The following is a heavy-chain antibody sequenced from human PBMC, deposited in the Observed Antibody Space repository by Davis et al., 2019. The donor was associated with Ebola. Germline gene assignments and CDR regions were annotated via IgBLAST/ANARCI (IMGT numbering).Heavy chain of an antibody. D-gene: IGHD2-15*01. CDR2: ISDYSGNT. CDR1: GYTFNLYG. Sequence: AASVKVSCKASGYTFNLYGISWVRQAPGQGLEWMGWISDYSGNTNYAQKFQGRVTMTTDTITRTAYLELRSLTSDDTAVYYCARAPRRTEDLVHAMDVWGQGTTVTVSS. V-gene: IGHV1-18*01. J-gene: IGHJ6*02. CDR3: ARAPRRTEDLVHAMDV.